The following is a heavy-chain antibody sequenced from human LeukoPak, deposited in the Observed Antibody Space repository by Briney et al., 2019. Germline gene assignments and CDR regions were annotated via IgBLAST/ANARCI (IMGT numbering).Heavy chain of an antibody. D-gene: IGHD3-10*01. CDR2: IYPADSDT. CDR1: GYIFTNYW. CDR3: ATYAGTSSKYFQH. V-gene: IGHV5-51*01. J-gene: IGHJ1*01. Sequence: GESLKISCQVSGYIFTNYWIGWVRQMPGKGLESMGIIYPADSDTTYSPSFQGQVAISADKSISTANLQWSSLKASDTAIYFCATYAGTSSKYFQHWGQGTLVTVSS.